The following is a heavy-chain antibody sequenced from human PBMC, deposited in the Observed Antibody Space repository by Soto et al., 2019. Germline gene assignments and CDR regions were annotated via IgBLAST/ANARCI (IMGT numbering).Heavy chain of an antibody. CDR2: ISGSSSAI. Sequence: GGSLRLCCAASGVTFSSYSMDWVRPAPWKGLGWGSCISGSSSAIYYADSVKGRCTISRGSAKNSRYLQMNRLRAEDTAVYYCAKARGGYDRGVFFDYWGQGTLVTVSS. CDR3: AKARGGYDRGVFFDY. V-gene: IGHV3-48*01. CDR1: GVTFSSYS. D-gene: IGHD5-12*01. J-gene: IGHJ4*02.